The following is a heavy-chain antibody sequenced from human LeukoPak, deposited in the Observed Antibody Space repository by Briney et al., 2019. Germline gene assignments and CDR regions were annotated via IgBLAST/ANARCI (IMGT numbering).Heavy chain of an antibody. J-gene: IGHJ6*03. D-gene: IGHD1-26*01. CDR2: IIPIFGTA. Sequence: SVKVSCKASGGTFSSYAISWVRQAPGQGLEWMGGIIPIFGTANYAQKFQGRVTITADESASTAYMELSSLRSEDTAVYYCAWSVGATAGDYYYMDVWGKGTTVTISS. V-gene: IGHV1-69*13. CDR1: GGTFSSYA. CDR3: AWSVGATAGDYYYMDV.